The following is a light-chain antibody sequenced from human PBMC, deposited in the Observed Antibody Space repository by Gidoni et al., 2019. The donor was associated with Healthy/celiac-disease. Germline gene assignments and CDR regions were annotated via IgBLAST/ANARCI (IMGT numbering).Light chain of an antibody. CDR3: QQYGRSPPWT. J-gene: IGKJ1*01. CDR2: GAS. V-gene: IGKV3-20*01. CDR1: QSVSSSY. Sequence: DIVLTQYPGTLSLSPGESATLSCRASQSVSSSYLAWYQQKPGQAPRLLIYGASSRATGIPDRFSGRGSVTDFTLTISRLEPEDFAVYYCQQYGRSPPWTFGQXTKVEIK.